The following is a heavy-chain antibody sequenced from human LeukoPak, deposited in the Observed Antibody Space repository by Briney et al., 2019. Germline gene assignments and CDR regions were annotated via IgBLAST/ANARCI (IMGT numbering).Heavy chain of an antibody. Sequence: PSETLSLTCTVSGGSVSSGSYYWSWIRQPPGKGLEWIGYIYYSGSTNYNPSPKSRVTISVDTSKNQFSLKLSSVTAADTAVYYCAREPGRGYFDYWGQGTLVTVSS. CDR3: AREPGRGYFDY. CDR1: GGSVSSGSYY. V-gene: IGHV4-61*01. D-gene: IGHD3-10*01. J-gene: IGHJ4*02. CDR2: IYYSGST.